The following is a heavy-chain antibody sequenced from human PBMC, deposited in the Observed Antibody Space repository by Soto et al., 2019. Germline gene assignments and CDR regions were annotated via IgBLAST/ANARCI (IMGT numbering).Heavy chain of an antibody. Sequence: QVQLVQSGPEVKKPGASVKVSCKTSGYTFISSDINWVRQAPGQGLEWVGLMNPNTGYTESAGKFQDRVTMTRDVSTNTAYSELSGLTSEDTAVYFCAKKHSGSSLAYWGQGSLVSVSA. CDR2: MNPNTGYT. J-gene: IGHJ4*02. CDR3: AKKHSGSSLAY. D-gene: IGHD6-6*01. CDR1: GYTFISSD. V-gene: IGHV1-8*01.